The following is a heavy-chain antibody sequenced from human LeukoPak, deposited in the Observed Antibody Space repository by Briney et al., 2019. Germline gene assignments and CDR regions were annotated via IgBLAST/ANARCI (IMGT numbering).Heavy chain of an antibody. Sequence: GGSLRLSCAASGFTFSSYWMNWVRQAPGKGLEWVANINGDGRDKYYVGSVRGRFTISRDNADNALYVQMNSLRGDDTALYYCARGVDSAIDWWGQGTLVTVSS. CDR1: GFTFSSYW. J-gene: IGHJ4*02. CDR2: INGDGRDK. D-gene: IGHD3-9*01. V-gene: IGHV3-7*01. CDR3: ARGVDSAIDW.